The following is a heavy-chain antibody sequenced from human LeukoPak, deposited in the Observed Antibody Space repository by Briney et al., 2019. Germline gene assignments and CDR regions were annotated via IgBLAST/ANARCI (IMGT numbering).Heavy chain of an antibody. J-gene: IGHJ6*02. V-gene: IGHV4-39*01. Sequence: SETLSLTCTVSGGSIRSSYYYWGWIRQPPGKGLEWIGSIYYSGSTYYNPSLKSRVTISVDTSKNQFSLKLSSVTAADTAVYYCARNNWFYGMDVWGQGTTVTVSS. CDR1: GGSIRSSYYY. D-gene: IGHD1-1*01. CDR2: IYYSGST. CDR3: ARNNWFYGMDV.